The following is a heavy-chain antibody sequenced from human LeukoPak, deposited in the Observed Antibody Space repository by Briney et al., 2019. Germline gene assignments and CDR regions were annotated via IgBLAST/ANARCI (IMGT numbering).Heavy chain of an antibody. V-gene: IGHV3-30*03. CDR2: ISYDGSNK. D-gene: IGHD2-15*01. CDR1: GFTFSSYG. Sequence: PGRSLRLSCAASGFTFSSYGMHWVRQAPGKGLEWVAVISYDGSNKYYADSVKGRFTISRDNSKNTLYLQMNSLRAEDTAVYYCARGSLAAHDYWGQGTLVTVSS. J-gene: IGHJ4*02. CDR3: ARGSLAAHDY.